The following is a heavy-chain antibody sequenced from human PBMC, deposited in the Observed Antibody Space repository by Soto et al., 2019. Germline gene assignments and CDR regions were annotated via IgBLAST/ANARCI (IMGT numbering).Heavy chain of an antibody. J-gene: IGHJ4*02. CDR3: AREWDNKSEHSSGWYDDF. CDR1: GYTFSSYG. CDR2: ISGYSGHT. D-gene: IGHD6-19*01. V-gene: IGHV1-18*01. Sequence: QVQLVQSGAEVKKPGASVKVSCKASGYTFSSYGISWVRQAPGQGLEWMGWISGYSGHTYYAQKFQGRVTMTTDTSTNTVYMELRSLRSDDTAVYYCAREWDNKSEHSSGWYDDFWGLGTLVTVSS.